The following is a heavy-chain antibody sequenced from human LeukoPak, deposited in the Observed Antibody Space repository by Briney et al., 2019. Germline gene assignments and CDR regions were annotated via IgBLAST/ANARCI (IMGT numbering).Heavy chain of an antibody. CDR2: IYYSGST. CDR1: GGSISSYY. Sequence: SETLSLTCTVSGGSISSYYWSWIRQPPGKGLEGIGYIYYSGSTNYNPSLKSRVTISVDRSKNQFSLKLSSVTAADTAVYYCARGQQLKYNWFDPWGQGTLVTVSS. J-gene: IGHJ5*02. CDR3: ARGQQLKYNWFDP. V-gene: IGHV4-59*12. D-gene: IGHD6-13*01.